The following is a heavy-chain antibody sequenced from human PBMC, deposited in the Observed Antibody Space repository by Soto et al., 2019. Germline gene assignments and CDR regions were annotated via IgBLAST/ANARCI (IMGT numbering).Heavy chain of an antibody. D-gene: IGHD3-10*01. CDR3: ARAPFYYGSGSSPPDAFDI. Sequence: QVQLLESGPRLVKPSQTLSLTCTVSGGSIISGDYYWSWIRQHPGKGLEWIGYISYSGSTYYNPSLRSRVIISVDTSQNQFSLKLSSVTAADTAVYYCARAPFYYGSGSSPPDAFDIWGQGTVVTVSS. CDR2: ISYSGST. V-gene: IGHV4-31*03. CDR1: GGSIISGDYY. J-gene: IGHJ3*02.